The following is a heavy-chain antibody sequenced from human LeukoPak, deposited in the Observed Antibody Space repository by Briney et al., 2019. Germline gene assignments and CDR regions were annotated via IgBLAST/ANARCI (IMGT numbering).Heavy chain of an antibody. D-gene: IGHD3-16*02. V-gene: IGHV3-30*02. Sequence: GGSLRLSCAASGFTFSSSGMHWVRQAPGKGLEGVAFIRYDGSNKYYADSVKGRFTISRDNSKNTLYLQMNSLRAEDTAVYYCAKDRGITFGGVIASFDYWGQGTLVTVSS. CDR2: IRYDGSNK. CDR1: GFTFSSSG. J-gene: IGHJ4*02. CDR3: AKDRGITFGGVIASFDY.